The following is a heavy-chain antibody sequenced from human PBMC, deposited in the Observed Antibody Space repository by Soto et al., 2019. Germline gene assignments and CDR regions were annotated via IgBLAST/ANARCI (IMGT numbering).Heavy chain of an antibody. J-gene: IGHJ6*02. CDR3: ARDLPTSGWDVNPEGHYAYYGMDV. CDR1: GFTFSSFA. D-gene: IGHD6-19*01. V-gene: IGHV3-30-3*01. Sequence: QVQLVQSGGGVVQPGRSLRLSCAASGFTFSSFAMHWVRQAPGKGLEWVAVISFDGANEWIADSVKGRFSMSRDNSKNTLNLEISSLRAEDTAVYYCARDLPTSGWDVNPEGHYAYYGMDVWGQGTMVTVSS. CDR2: ISFDGANE.